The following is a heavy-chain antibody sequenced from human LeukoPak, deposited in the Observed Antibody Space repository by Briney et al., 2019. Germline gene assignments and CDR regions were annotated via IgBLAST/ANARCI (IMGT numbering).Heavy chain of an antibody. CDR3: ARDVEGATPPF. CDR2: IYYSGST. V-gene: IGHV4-59*01. Sequence: SETLSLTCTVSGGSISSYYWSWIRQPPGKGLEWIGYIYYSGSTNYNPSLKSRVTISVDTSKNQFSLKLSSVTAADTAVYYCARDVEGATPPFWGERTLVTVSS. CDR1: GGSISSYY. D-gene: IGHD1-26*01. J-gene: IGHJ4*02.